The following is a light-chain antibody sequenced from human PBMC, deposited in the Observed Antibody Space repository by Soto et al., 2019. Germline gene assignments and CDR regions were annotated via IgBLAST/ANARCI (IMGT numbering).Light chain of an antibody. CDR2: GAS. J-gene: IGKJ2*01. CDR1: QSVSSN. Sequence: EIVMTQSPATLSVSPGERATLSCRASQSVSSNLAWYQQKPGQAPRLLIYGASTRATGIPARFSGSGSGTEFTLTISRLHSEDFAVYCQQYNKWPPYTFGQGTKLEIK. CDR3: QQYNKWPPYT. V-gene: IGKV3-15*01.